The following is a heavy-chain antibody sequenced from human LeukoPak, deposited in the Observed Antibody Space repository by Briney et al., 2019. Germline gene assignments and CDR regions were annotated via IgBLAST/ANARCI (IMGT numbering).Heavy chain of an antibody. Sequence: SVNVPCKASLDTFSIYTTSCVPHAPGQGLEWMGRIIPIRGIAKYAQKLQGRVTITADKSTSTAYMELSSLRSEDTAVYYCARDIPYNYGGNLYYFDYWGQGTLVTVSS. J-gene: IGHJ4*02. CDR1: LDTFSIYT. CDR3: ARDIPYNYGGNLYYFDY. V-gene: IGHV1-69*04. D-gene: IGHD4-23*01. CDR2: IIPIRGIA.